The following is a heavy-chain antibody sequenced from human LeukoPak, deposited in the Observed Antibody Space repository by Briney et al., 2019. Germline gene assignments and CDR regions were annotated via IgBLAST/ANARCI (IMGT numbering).Heavy chain of an antibody. CDR3: ARRPDYGGTPTFDY. Sequence: PGGSLRLSCTASGFSFTTYWLSWVRQAPGKGLEWVANVRQDGGEQQYADSLRGRFTISRDNAKNSVYLQMNSLRAEDTAVYFCARRPDYGGTPTFDYWGQGTLVTVSS. V-gene: IGHV3-7*04. CDR1: GFSFTTYW. J-gene: IGHJ4*02. CDR2: VRQDGGEQ. D-gene: IGHD4-23*01.